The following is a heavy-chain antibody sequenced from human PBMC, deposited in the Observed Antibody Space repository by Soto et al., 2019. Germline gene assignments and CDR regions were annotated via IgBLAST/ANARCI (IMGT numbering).Heavy chain of an antibody. Sequence: GESLKISCKGSGYSFTSYWIGWVRQMPGKGLEWTGIIYPGDSDTRYSPSFQGQVTISADKSISTAYLQWSSLKASDTAMYYCARRSENIVVVVAEGAFDIWGQGTMVTVS. D-gene: IGHD2-15*01. V-gene: IGHV5-51*01. CDR2: IYPGDSDT. J-gene: IGHJ3*02. CDR1: GYSFTSYW. CDR3: ARRSENIVVVVAEGAFDI.